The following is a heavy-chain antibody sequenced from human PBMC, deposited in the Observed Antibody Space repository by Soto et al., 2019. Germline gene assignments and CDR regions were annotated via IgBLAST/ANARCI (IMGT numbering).Heavy chain of an antibody. V-gene: IGHV3-48*01. CDR1: GFTFSSYS. Sequence: EVQVVESGGGLVQPGSLRLSCAASGFTFSSYSMNWVRQAPGKGLEWVSYISSSSSTKFYADSVKGRFTISRDNARNSLYLQMNSLRAEDTAVYYCARDIDGGGQGTLVTVSS. D-gene: IGHD2-15*01. CDR2: ISSSSSTK. J-gene: IGHJ4*02. CDR3: ARDIDG.